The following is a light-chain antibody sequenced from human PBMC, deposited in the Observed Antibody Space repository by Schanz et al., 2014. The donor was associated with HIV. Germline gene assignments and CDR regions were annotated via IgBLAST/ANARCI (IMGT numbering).Light chain of an antibody. CDR2: EVN. J-gene: IGLJ2*01. CDR3: AAWDVNLNGPV. V-gene: IGLV2-8*01. CDR1: SSDVGYYND. Sequence: QSVLTQPPSASGSPGQSVTISCTGTSSDVGYYNDVSWYQQHPDKAPKLLIYEVNRRPSGVPDRFSGSKSGNTASLTVSGLQAEDEADYYCAAWDVNLNGPVFGGGTKLTVL.